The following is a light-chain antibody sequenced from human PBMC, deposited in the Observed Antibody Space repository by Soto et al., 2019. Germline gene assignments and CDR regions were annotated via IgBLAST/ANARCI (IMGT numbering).Light chain of an antibody. Sequence: EIVMTQSPATLSVSPGERATLSCRASQSVSRNLAWYQQKPGQPPRLLIYDASTRATGVPARFGGSGSGTEFTLTIIGLQSEDFAVYYCQQYGDWPPDTFGQGTKLEI. J-gene: IGKJ2*01. CDR2: DAS. V-gene: IGKV3-15*01. CDR3: QQYGDWPPDT. CDR1: QSVSRN.